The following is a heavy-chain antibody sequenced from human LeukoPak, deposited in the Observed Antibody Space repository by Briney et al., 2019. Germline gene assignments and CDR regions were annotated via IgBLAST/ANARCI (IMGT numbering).Heavy chain of an antibody. D-gene: IGHD4-17*01. CDR3: AKDVDNGDYVVY. V-gene: IGHV3-23*01. Sequence: GGSLRLSCAASGFTFSSYWMSWVRQAPGMGLEWVSSIGSSGDITYYADSVKGRFTISRDNSKNTLYLQMNSLRAEDTAVYYCAKDVDNGDYVVYWGQGTLVTVSS. CDR1: GFTFSSYW. CDR2: IGSSGDIT. J-gene: IGHJ4*02.